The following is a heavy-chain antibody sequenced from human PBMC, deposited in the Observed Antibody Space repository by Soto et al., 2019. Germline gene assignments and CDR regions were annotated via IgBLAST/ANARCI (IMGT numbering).Heavy chain of an antibody. V-gene: IGHV4-39*01. Sequence: SETLSLTCPVSGGYISSSSYYWGWIRQPPGKGLEWVGSIYYSGSTYYNPSLKSRVTISVDASKNQFSLKLSSVTAADTAVYYCARLRAIGNYFDYWGQGTLVTVSS. CDR3: ARLRAIGNYFDY. CDR2: IYYSGST. D-gene: IGHD1-26*01. J-gene: IGHJ4*02. CDR1: GGYISSSSYY.